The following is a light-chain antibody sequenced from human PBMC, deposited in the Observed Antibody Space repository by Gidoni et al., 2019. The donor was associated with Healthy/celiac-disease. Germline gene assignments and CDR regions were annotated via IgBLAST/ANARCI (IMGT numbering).Light chain of an antibody. CDR1: QSVSSN. Sequence: EMVMTQSPATLSVSPGERAPLSCSASQSVSSNLAWYQQKPGQDPRLLIYGPSTRATGIPAWFSGSWSWTEFTPTISSLHSEYFAVSYCQQYNNCPYTFGQGTKLEIK. CDR3: QQYNNCPYT. CDR2: GPS. V-gene: IGKV3-15*01. J-gene: IGKJ2*01.